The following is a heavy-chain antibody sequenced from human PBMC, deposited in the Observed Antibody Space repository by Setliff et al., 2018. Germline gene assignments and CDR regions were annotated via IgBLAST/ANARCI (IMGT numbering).Heavy chain of an antibody. D-gene: IGHD2-15*01. V-gene: IGHV3-23*01. J-gene: IGHJ4*02. CDR3: ARTCSGSGCYAGLES. Sequence: GGSLRLSCAASGFTFSTYSMSWVRQAPGKGPQWISYISNGGGAVKYADSVKSRFTISRDNSKNTLYLQMNSLRPEDTAVYYCARTCSGSGCYAGLESWGQGTPVTVSS. CDR2: ISNGGGAV. CDR1: GFTFSTYS.